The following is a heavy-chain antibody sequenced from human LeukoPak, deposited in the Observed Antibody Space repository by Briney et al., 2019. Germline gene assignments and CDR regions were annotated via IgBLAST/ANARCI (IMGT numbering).Heavy chain of an antibody. CDR3: ALGDYGGNDYFDY. V-gene: IGHV4-59*01. J-gene: IGHJ4*02. CDR1: GGSISSYY. CDR2: IYYSGST. Sequence: SETLSLTCTVSGGSISSYYWSWIRQPPGKGLEWIGYIYYSGSTNYNPSLKSRVTISVDTSKNQFSLKLSSVTAADTAVYHCALGDYGGNDYFDYWGQGTLVTVSS. D-gene: IGHD3-16*01.